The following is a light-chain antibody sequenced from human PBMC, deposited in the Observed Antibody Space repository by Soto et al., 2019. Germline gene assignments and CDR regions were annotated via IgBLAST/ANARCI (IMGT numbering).Light chain of an antibody. CDR2: EVS. V-gene: IGLV2-23*02. Sequence: QSALTQPASVSGSPGQSITISCTGTSNDVGSYNFVSWYQQHPGKAPKLMIYEVSKRPSGVSNRFSGSKSGNTASLTISGLQAEDEADYYCCSYAGSSTWVFGGGTKLTVL. J-gene: IGLJ3*02. CDR1: SNDVGSYNF. CDR3: CSYAGSSTWV.